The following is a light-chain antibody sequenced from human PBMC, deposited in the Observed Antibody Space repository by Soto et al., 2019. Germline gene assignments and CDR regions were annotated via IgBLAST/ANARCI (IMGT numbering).Light chain of an antibody. J-gene: IGLJ2*01. V-gene: IGLV2-8*01. CDR2: EVN. CDR3: TSYAGSDNVV. Sequence: QSALTQPPSASGSPGQSVTISCTGTSSDVGGYNYVSWYQQHPGKAHKLMIYEVNKRPSGVPDRFSGSKSGNTASLTVSGLQAEDEADYYCTSYAGSDNVVFGGGTKLTVL. CDR1: SSDVGGYNY.